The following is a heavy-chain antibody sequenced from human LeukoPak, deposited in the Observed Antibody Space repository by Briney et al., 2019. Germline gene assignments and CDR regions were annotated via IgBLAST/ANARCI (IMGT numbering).Heavy chain of an antibody. CDR2: ISGSGGGT. V-gene: IGHV3-23*01. Sequence: GGSLRLSCAASGFTFSSYAMSWVRQAPGKGLEWVSAISGSGGGTYYADSVKGRFTISRDNSRNTLYLQMNSLRAEDTAVYYCAKITRGYNYGGYDYWGQGTLVTVSS. CDR3: AKITRGYNYGGYDY. D-gene: IGHD5-18*01. J-gene: IGHJ4*02. CDR1: GFTFSSYA.